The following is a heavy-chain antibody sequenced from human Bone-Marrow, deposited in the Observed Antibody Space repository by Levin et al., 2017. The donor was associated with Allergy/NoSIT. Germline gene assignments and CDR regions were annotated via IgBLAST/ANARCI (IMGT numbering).Heavy chain of an antibody. V-gene: IGHV3-30-3*01. CDR2: ISSDGTNK. D-gene: IGHD3-16*01. CDR3: ARDLGRGSPTWQLT. CDR1: GFTFSFYA. J-gene: IGHJ4*02. Sequence: PTGGSLRLSCAASGFTFSFYAMHWVRQAPGKGLEWVAVISSDGTNKYYGDSLRGRVTVSRDNSKNTVYLQMNSLRPDDTSVYYCARDLGRGSPTWQLTWGQGTLVSVS.